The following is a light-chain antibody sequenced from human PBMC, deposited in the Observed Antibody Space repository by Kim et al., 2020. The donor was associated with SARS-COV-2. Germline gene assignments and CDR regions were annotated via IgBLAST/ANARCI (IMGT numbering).Light chain of an antibody. CDR2: GAS. CDR3: QKYDASPLT. V-gene: IGKV1-5*01. CDR1: QSIGRG. Sequence: GSIADRVTITCRASQSIGRGLAWYQQKPGNAPKLLIYGASTLETGVPLRFSGSDSGTEFTLTISSLQPDDLATYYCQKYDASPLTFGGETKVDIK. J-gene: IGKJ4*01.